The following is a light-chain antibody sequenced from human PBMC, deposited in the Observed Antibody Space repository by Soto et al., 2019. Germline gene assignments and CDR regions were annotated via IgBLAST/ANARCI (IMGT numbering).Light chain of an antibody. J-gene: IGKJ2*01. CDR1: QSISSW. CDR2: KAY. CDR3: QQYNSYSPYT. Sequence: DIQMTQSPSTLSASVGDRVTITCRASQSISSWLAWYQQKPGKAPKLLIYKAYSLESGVPSRFSGSASRTEFTLTLSSLQPDDFATYYCQQYNSYSPYTFGQGTKLEIK. V-gene: IGKV1-5*03.